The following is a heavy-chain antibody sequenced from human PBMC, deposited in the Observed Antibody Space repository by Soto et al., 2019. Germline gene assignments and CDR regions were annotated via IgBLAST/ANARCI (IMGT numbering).Heavy chain of an antibody. CDR1: GDSITSYY. V-gene: IGHV4-59*01. CDR2: IYYTGST. Sequence: SETLSLTCTVSGDSITSYYWSWIRQPPGKGLEWIGYIYYTGSTNHNPSLKSRVTISVDTSKSQFSLKLSYVTAADTAMYYCARVEYSSSSDPYPDYWGQGTLVTVSS. CDR3: ARVEYSSSSDPYPDY. J-gene: IGHJ4*02. D-gene: IGHD6-6*01.